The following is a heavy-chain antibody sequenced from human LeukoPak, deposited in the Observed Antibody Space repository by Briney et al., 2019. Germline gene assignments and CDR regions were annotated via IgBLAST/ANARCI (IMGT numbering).Heavy chain of an antibody. Sequence: SETLSLTCTVSGGSISIIDYYWGWIRQPPGKGLEWIGSISYSGTYYNPSLKSRLTISVDTPKNQFSLKLTSVTAADTAVYYCARRTSNPVGAIGCWGQGTLVTVSS. CDR1: GGSISIIDYY. CDR2: ISYSGT. CDR3: ARRTSNPVGAIGC. J-gene: IGHJ4*02. D-gene: IGHD1-26*01. V-gene: IGHV4-39*01.